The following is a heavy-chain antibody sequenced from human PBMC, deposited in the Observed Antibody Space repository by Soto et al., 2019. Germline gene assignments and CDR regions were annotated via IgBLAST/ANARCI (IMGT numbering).Heavy chain of an antibody. Sequence: SVKVSCKASGGTSSSYAISWVRQAPGQGLEWMGGIIPIFGTANYAQKFQGRVTITADKSTSTAYMELSSLRSEDTAVYYCARRRIGSGLDYLDYWGQGTLVTVSS. D-gene: IGHD3-16*01. J-gene: IGHJ4*02. CDR3: ARRRIGSGLDYLDY. CDR2: IIPIFGTA. V-gene: IGHV1-69*06. CDR1: GGTSSSYA.